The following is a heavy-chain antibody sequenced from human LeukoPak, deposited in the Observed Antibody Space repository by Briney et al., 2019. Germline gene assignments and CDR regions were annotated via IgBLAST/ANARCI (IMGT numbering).Heavy chain of an antibody. J-gene: IGHJ4*02. Sequence: PGRSLRLSCAASEFTFSSYAMHWVRQAPGKGLEWVAVIWYDGGNKYYTDSVKGRFTISRDNSKNTLYLHMNSLRAEDTAVYYCAKDESPTGAVFFFDTWGQGTLVTVSS. CDR1: EFTFSSYA. V-gene: IGHV3-33*06. CDR2: IWYDGGNK. CDR3: AKDESPTGAVFFFDT. D-gene: IGHD1-1*01.